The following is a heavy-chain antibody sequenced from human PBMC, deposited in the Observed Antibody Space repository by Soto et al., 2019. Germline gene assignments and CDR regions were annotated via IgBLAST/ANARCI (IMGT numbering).Heavy chain of an antibody. CDR1: GFTFTTYN. Sequence: ASVRLSCEAPGFTFTTYNLNWVRQVPGKGLEWVSSISSSSTYIYYSDSVGGRFTISRDNAKNSLYLQMNSLRAEDTAVYYCARDPGSRGDYYFDFWGQGTLVTVSS. D-gene: IGHD6-13*01. CDR2: ISSSSTYI. V-gene: IGHV3-21*01. J-gene: IGHJ4*02. CDR3: ARDPGSRGDYYFDF.